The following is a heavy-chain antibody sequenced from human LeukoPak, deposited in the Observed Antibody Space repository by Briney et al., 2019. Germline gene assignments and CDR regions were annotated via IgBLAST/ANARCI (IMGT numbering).Heavy chain of an antibody. CDR2: MNPYSGDT. CDR1: EYIFTSFE. D-gene: IGHD3-10*01. J-gene: IGHJ4*02. Sequence: ASVRVSCKASEYIFTSFEINWVRQAPGQGLEWMGWMNPYSGDTDYAQKFQARVTMTSNTSITTAYMELSSLTSEDTAVYYCARDLKRGYSYGSGNSNFDNWGQGTLVTVSS. V-gene: IGHV1-8*01. CDR3: ARDLKRGYSYGSGNSNFDN.